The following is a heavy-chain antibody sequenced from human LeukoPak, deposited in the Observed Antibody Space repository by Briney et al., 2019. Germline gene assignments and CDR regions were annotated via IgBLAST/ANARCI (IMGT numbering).Heavy chain of an antibody. CDR3: AKDTSSGTYYDY. CDR1: GFTFSSYA. Sequence: PGGSLRLSCAASGFTFSSYAMSWVRQAPGKGLEWVSAISGSGGSTYYADSVKGRFTISRDNPKNTLYLQMNNLRAEDTAVYYCAKDTSSGTYYDYWGQGTLVTVSS. J-gene: IGHJ4*02. V-gene: IGHV3-23*01. CDR2: ISGSGGST. D-gene: IGHD1-26*01.